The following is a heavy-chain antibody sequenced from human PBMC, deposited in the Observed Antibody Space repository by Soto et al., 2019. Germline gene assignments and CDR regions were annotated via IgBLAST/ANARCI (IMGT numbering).Heavy chain of an antibody. J-gene: IGHJ4*02. V-gene: IGHV1-2*04. D-gene: IGHD4-4*01. Sequence: ASVKVSCKASGYTFTGYYMHWVRQAPGQGLEWMGWINPNSGGTNYAQKFQGWVTMTRDTSISTAYMELSRLRSDDTAVSYCARLTTTGYFDYWGQGSLVTVSS. CDR1: GYTFTGYY. CDR3: ARLTTTGYFDY. CDR2: INPNSGGT.